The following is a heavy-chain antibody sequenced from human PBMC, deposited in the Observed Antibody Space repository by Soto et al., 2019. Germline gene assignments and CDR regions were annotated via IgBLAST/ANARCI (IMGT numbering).Heavy chain of an antibody. CDR1: GGNFSSYA. D-gene: IGHD2-21*02. CDR3: ARARRYCGGDCFLWNDY. V-gene: IGHV1-69*13. Sequence: SVKVSCKASGGNFSSYAIRWVRQAPGQGLEWMGGIIPIFGTANYAQKFQGRVTITADESTSTAYMELSSLRSEDTAVYYCARARRYCGGDCFLWNDYWGQGTLVTVSS. CDR2: IIPIFGTA. J-gene: IGHJ4*02.